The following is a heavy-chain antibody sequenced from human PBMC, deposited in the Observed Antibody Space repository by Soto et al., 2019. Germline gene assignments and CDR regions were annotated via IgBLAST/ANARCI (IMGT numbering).Heavy chain of an antibody. Sequence: SETLSLTCTVSGGSISSYYWSWIRQPPGKGLEWIGYIYYSGSTNYNPSLKSRVTISVDTSKNQFSLKLSSVTAADTAVYYCARSWDPPTVIFDYWGQETQVTVSS. CDR3: ARSWDPPTVIFDY. CDR1: GGSISSYY. V-gene: IGHV4-59*01. CDR2: IYYSGST. D-gene: IGHD4-17*01. J-gene: IGHJ4*02.